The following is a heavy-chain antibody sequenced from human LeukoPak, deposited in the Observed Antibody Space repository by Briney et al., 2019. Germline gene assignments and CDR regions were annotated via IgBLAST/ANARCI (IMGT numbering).Heavy chain of an antibody. CDR1: GGSIFSTSYY. V-gene: IGHV4-39*07. D-gene: IGHD2-2*03. CDR2: IFYSGNT. J-gene: IGHJ5*01. CDR3: ARLLRVGYCSTTSCNWFDP. Sequence: SETLSLTCTVSGGSIFSTSYYWGWIRQPPGKGLEWIGNIFYSGNTYYNPSLKSRVTVSVDTSKNQFSLKLSSVTAADTAVYYCARLLRVGYCSTTSCNWFDPWGQGTLVTVSS.